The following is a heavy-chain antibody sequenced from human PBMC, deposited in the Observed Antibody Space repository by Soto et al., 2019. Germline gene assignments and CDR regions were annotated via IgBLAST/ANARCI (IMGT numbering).Heavy chain of an antibody. CDR1: GYSFTSYY. Sequence: ASVKVSCKTSGYSFTSYYMHWVRQAPGQGLEWVGIINPSGGSTNYAQKFQGRVTMTRDTSTSTVYMELSSLRSEDTAIFYCAREYANYASSGSFVYWGQGTMVTVS. CDR2: INPSGGST. V-gene: IGHV1-46*01. J-gene: IGHJ4*02. D-gene: IGHD3-22*01. CDR3: AREYANYASSGSFVY.